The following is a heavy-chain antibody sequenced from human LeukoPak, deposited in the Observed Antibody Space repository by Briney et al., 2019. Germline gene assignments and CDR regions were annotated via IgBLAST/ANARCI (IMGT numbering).Heavy chain of an antibody. CDR3: ARGQQLN. D-gene: IGHD6-13*01. V-gene: IGHV3-7*01. Sequence: PGGALRLSCAASGFTLSSYWISGVRAAPRKGLEWLANIKQDGSEKYYVDSVKGRFTISRDNAKNSLYLQMNSLRAEDTAVYYCARGQQLNWGQGTLVTVSS. CDR1: GFTLSSYW. CDR2: IKQDGSEK. J-gene: IGHJ4*02.